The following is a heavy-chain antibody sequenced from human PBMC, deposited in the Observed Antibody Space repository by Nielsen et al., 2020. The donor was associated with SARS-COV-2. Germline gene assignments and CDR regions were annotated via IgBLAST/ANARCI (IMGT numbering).Heavy chain of an antibody. CDR2: INPSGGST. CDR3: ASRGNYYDSSGYLPDY. D-gene: IGHD3-22*01. V-gene: IGHV1-46*01. J-gene: IGHJ4*02. CDR1: GYTFTSYY. Sequence: ASLKVSCKASGYTFTSYYMHWVRQAPGQGLEWMGIINPSGGSTSYAQKFQGRVTMTRDTSTSTVYMELSSLRSEDTAVYYCASRGNYYDSSGYLPDYWGQGTLVTVSS.